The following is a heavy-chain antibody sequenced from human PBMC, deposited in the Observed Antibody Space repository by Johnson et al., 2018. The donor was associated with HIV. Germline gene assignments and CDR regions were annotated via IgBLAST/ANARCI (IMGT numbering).Heavy chain of an antibody. CDR1: GFTVSGNY. CDR3: ARELQLWFSAFDI. D-gene: IGHD5-18*01. V-gene: IGHV3-66*02. CDR2: ISSGADP. J-gene: IGHJ3*02. Sequence: VQLVESGGGLVQPGGSLRLSCGASGFTVSGNYMNWVRQAPGKGLEWVSVISSGADPVYADSVKGRFSFTRDESKNTVYLQMGSLRAEDMAVYYCARELQLWFSAFDIWGQGTMVTVSS.